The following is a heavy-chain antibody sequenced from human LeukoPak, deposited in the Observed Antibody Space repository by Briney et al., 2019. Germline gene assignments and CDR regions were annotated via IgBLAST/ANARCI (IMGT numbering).Heavy chain of an antibody. CDR1: GFTFSSYA. V-gene: IGHV3-23*01. CDR3: AKARFLEWLPFDY. Sequence: QPGASLRLSCAASGFTFSSYAMSWVRQAPGKGLEWVSAISGSGGSTYYADSVKGRFTISRDNSKNTLYLQMNSLRAEDTAVYYCAKARFLEWLPFDYWGQGTLVTVSS. D-gene: IGHD3-3*01. J-gene: IGHJ4*02. CDR2: ISGSGGST.